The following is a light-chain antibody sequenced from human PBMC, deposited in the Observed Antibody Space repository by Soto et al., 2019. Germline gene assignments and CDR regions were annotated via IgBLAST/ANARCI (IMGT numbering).Light chain of an antibody. CDR2: DAS. CDR3: QQYLNLPIT. J-gene: IGKJ5*01. Sequence: DIQMTQSPSPLSASVGDRVTITCQATEDINNYLNWYQQKPGKAPKLLIYDASNLEAGVPSRFRGSGSGTDFTVTISSLQPEDFATYYCQQYLNLPITFGQGTRLEIK. V-gene: IGKV1-33*01. CDR1: EDINNY.